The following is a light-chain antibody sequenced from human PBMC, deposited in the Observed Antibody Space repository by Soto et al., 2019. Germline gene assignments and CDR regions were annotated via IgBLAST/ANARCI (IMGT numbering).Light chain of an antibody. CDR1: QDISSY. CDR2: VAS. CDR3: QQYYESPLT. Sequence: AIRMTQSPSSLSASPGDRFTITCRASQDISSYLAWYQQKPGKAPNLLIYVASTLQSGVPSRFSGSGSGTDFTLTISRLQSEDFATYYCQQYYESPLTFGGGTKVQIK. J-gene: IGKJ4*01. V-gene: IGKV1-8*01.